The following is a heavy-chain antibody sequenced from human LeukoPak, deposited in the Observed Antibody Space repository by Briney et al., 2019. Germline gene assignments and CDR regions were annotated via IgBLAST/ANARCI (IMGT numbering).Heavy chain of an antibody. CDR2: IKSKTDGGTT. CDR1: GFTFSNAW. Sequence: GGSLRLSCAASGFTFSNAWMNWVRQAPGKGLEWVGRIKSKTDGGTTGYAAPVKGRFTISRDDPKNTLYLQMNSLKTEDTAVYYCTTAVTVTTVAFDIWGQGTMVTVSS. V-gene: IGHV3-15*01. J-gene: IGHJ3*02. CDR3: TTAVTVTTVAFDI. D-gene: IGHD4-17*01.